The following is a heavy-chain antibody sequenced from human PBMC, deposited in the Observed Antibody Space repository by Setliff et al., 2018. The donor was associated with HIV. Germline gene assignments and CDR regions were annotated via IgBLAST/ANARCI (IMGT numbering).Heavy chain of an antibody. CDR1: GFTFSSYA. V-gene: IGHV3-23*01. J-gene: IGHJ6*02. Sequence: GGSLRLSCAASGFTFSSYAMSWVRQAPGKGLEWVSAISGSGGSTYYADSVKGRFTISRDNSKNTLCLQMNSLRAEDTAVYYCARKLLTRPNYYGMDVWGQGTTVTVSS. D-gene: IGHD2-15*01. CDR2: ISGSGGST. CDR3: ARKLLTRPNYYGMDV.